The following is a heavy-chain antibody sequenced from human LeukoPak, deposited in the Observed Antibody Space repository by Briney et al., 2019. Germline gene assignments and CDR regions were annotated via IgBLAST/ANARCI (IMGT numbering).Heavy chain of an antibody. J-gene: IGHJ1*01. CDR3: ARTGYSSGMGYFQH. D-gene: IGHD6-19*01. Sequence: SGPALVKPTQTLTLTCTFSGFSLSTSGVCVSWTRQPPGKALEWLARIDWDDDKYYSTSLKTRLTTSKDTSKNQVVLTMTNMDPVDTATYYCARTGYSSGMGYFQHWGQGTLVTVSS. CDR1: GFSLSTSGVC. CDR2: IDWDDDK. V-gene: IGHV2-70*11.